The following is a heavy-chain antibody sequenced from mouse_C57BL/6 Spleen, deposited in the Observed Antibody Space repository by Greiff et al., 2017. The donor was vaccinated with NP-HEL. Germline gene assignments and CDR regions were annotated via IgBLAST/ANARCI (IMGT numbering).Heavy chain of an antibody. J-gene: IGHJ2*01. V-gene: IGHV1-26*01. D-gene: IGHD3-2*02. CDR1: GYTFTDYY. CDR2: INPNNGGT. Sequence: VQLQQSGPELVKPGASVKISCKASGYTFTDYYMNWVKQSHGKSLEWIGDINPNNGGTSYNQKFKGKATLTVDKSSSTAYMELRSLTSEDSAVYYCAKTAQVHFDYWGQGTTLTVSS. CDR3: AKTAQVHFDY.